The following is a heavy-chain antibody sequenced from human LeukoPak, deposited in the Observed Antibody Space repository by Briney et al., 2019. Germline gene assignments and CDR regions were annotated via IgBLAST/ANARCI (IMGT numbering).Heavy chain of an antibody. CDR3: ASSYYDILTGYQELDH. CDR2: ISYDGSNI. CDR1: GFTFSTYT. D-gene: IGHD3-9*01. J-gene: IGHJ4*02. V-gene: IGHV3-30*04. Sequence: GGSLRLSCTASGFTFSTYTMHWVRQAPGKGLEWVAVISYDGSNIYYTDSVKGRFTISRDNSKNTLYLQMNSLRAEDTAVYYCASSYYDILTGYQELDHWGQGTLVTVSS.